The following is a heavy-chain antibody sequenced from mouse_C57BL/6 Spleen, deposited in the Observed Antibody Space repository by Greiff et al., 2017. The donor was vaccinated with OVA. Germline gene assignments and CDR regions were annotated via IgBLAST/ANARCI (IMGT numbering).Heavy chain of an antibody. V-gene: IGHV3-6*01. CDR2: ISYDGSN. D-gene: IGHD2-4*01. CDR1: GYSITSGYY. J-gene: IGHJ1*03. CDR3: ARLRRDWYFDV. Sequence: EVQLQESGPGLVKPSQSLSLTCSVTGYSITSGYYWNWIRQFPGNKLEWMGYISYDGSNNYNPSLKNRISITRDTSKNQFFLKLNSVTTEDTATYYCARLRRDWYFDVWGTGTTVTVSS.